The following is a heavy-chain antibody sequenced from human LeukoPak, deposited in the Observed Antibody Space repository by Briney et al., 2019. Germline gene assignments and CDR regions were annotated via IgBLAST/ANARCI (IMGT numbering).Heavy chain of an antibody. CDR2: ISFAGTGE. D-gene: IGHD2-2*02. Sequence: GGSLRLSCAASGFTFSNHAMHWVRQAPGKGLEWVAVISFAGTGEFYADSVKGRFAISRDNSKNTLYLQMNSLRTEDTAMYYCAKDEVGRYCSSTSCYSRFDYWGQGTLVTVSS. V-gene: IGHV3-30*18. CDR1: GFTFSNHA. CDR3: AKDEVGRYCSSTSCYSRFDY. J-gene: IGHJ4*02.